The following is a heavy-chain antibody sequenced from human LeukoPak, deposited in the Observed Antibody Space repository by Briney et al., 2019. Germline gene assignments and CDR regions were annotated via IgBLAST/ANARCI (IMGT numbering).Heavy chain of an antibody. CDR3: TRPYCSSTSCYPRYWYFDL. D-gene: IGHD2-2*01. CDR2: IRSKAYGGTT. Sequence: GRSLRLSCTASGFTFGEYAMSWVRQAPGKGLEWVGFIRSKAYGGTTEYAASVKGRFTISRDDSKSIAYLQMNSLKTEDTAVYYCTRPYCSSTSCYPRYWYFDLWGRGTLVTVSS. CDR1: GFTFGEYA. V-gene: IGHV3-49*04. J-gene: IGHJ2*01.